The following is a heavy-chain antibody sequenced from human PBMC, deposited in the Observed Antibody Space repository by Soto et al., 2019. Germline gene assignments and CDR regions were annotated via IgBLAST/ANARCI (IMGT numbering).Heavy chain of an antibody. CDR1: GGTFSSYA. CDR3: ASSPNNWISDY. Sequence: GASVKVSCKASGGTFSSYAISWVRQAPGQGLEWMGGIIPIFGTANYAQKFQGRVTITADESTSTAYMELSSLRSEDTAVYYCASSPNNWISDYWGQGTLVTVSS. D-gene: IGHD1-20*01. CDR2: IIPIFGTA. J-gene: IGHJ4*02. V-gene: IGHV1-69*13.